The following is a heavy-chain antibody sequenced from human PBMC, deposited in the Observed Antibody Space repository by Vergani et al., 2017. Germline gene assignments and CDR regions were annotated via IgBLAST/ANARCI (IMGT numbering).Heavy chain of an antibody. J-gene: IGHJ6*02. CDR2: ISSGGGDI. Sequence: EVQLLESGGGLVQPGGSRRLSCAGAGFTFDTYTMAYVRQAPGKGLEWVATISSGGGDIFYADSVKGRFTISRDNSKNTLYLQMNSLRAEDTAVYYCAKANPRNSGYDYLYYYHAMDVWGQGTTVTVSS. V-gene: IGHV3-23*01. CDR3: AKANPRNSGYDYLYYYHAMDV. CDR1: GFTFDTYT. D-gene: IGHD5-12*01.